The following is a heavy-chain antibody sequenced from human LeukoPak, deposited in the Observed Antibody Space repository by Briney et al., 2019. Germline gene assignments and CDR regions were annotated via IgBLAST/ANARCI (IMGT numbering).Heavy chain of an antibody. Sequence: GGSLRLSCAASGFTFSGYTMSWVRQAPGKGLEWVSAVSGSGDKTYYADSVKGRFTISRDNSKGTLYLQMNSLGAEDTALYDCARDFYDSSGYYYDYWGQGTLVTVSS. D-gene: IGHD3-22*01. V-gene: IGHV3-23*01. CDR3: ARDFYDSSGYYYDY. J-gene: IGHJ4*02. CDR2: VSGSGDKT. CDR1: GFTFSGYT.